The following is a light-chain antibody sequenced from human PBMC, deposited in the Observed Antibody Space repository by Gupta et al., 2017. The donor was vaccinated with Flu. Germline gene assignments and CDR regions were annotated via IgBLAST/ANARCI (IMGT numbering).Light chain of an antibody. CDR1: SSKIGSNY. J-gene: IGLJ3*02. CDR2: DNN. Sequence: KVTITIAGSSSKIGSNYVSWYQQIPGQAPDLLLYDNNNRPSGIPDRFSGSKSGTSATLTITGPQAGDEAEYYCDTRDYTLSVWVFGGGTRLTVL. V-gene: IGLV1-51*01. CDR3: DTRDYTLSVWV.